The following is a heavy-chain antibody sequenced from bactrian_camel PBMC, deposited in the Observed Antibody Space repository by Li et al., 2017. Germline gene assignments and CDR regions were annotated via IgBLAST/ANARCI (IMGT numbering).Heavy chain of an antibody. J-gene: IGHJ7*01. V-gene: IGHV3S26*01. D-gene: IGHD2*01. Sequence: VQLVESGGGSVQAGAALRLSCVASVVTYSSLCMAWLHQGPGKEREGVAAIERDGSTSYTDSVKGRFTISRDAAKFAVHLQMTNLQPEDSAMYYCAVGGALSLWWFSGYGVDSWGDGTQVTVS. CDR1: VVTYSSLC. CDR2: IERDGST.